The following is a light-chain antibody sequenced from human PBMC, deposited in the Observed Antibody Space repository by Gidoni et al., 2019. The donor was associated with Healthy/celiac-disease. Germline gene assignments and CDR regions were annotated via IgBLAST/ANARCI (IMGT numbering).Light chain of an antibody. CDR1: QSVSSY. V-gene: IGKV3-11*01. J-gene: IGKJ5*01. CDR2: DAS. Sequence: DIVLSQSPATLSLSPGERPTLSCRASQSVSSYLAWYQQKPGQATRLLIYDASSRATGIPARFSGSGSGTDFTLTISSLEPEDFAVYYWQQRSNWITFGQGTRLEIK. CDR3: QQRSNWIT.